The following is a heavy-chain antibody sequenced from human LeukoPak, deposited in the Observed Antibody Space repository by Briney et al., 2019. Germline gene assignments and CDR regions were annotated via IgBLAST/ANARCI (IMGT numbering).Heavy chain of an antibody. CDR3: ARDPDYGDYGGRFDP. CDR2: INPNSGGT. J-gene: IGHJ5*02. D-gene: IGHD4-17*01. V-gene: IGHV1-2*02. Sequence: ASVKVSCTASGYTFTGYYMHWVRQAPGQGLEWMGWINPNSGGTNYAQKLQGRVTMTTDTSTSTAYMELRSLRSDDTAVYHCARDPDYGDYGGRFDPWGQGTLVTVSS. CDR1: GYTFTGYY.